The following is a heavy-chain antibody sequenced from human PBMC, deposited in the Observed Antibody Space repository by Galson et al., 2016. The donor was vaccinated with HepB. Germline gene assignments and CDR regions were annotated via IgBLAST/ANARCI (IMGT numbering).Heavy chain of an antibody. CDR2: INNSGNKT. Sequence: SLRLSCAASGFTFSNYVIIWVRQAPGKGLEWVSGINNSGNKTYYADSVRGRFTISRDNSKNTLYLQMNRLRTEDTAVYYCANTGGLGYWGRGTLVTVSS. CDR3: ANTGGLGY. D-gene: IGHD3-10*01. J-gene: IGHJ4*02. V-gene: IGHV3-23*01. CDR1: GFTFSNYV.